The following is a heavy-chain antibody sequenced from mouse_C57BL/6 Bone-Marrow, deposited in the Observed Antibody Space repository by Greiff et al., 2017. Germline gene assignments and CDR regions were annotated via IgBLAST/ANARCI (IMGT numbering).Heavy chain of an antibody. CDR3: TEYYGSGPVYAMDY. CDR1: GFNIKDDY. CDR2: IYPVNGDT. Sequence: EVQLQESGAELVRPGASVKLSCTASGFNIKDDYMHWVKQRPEQGLEWIGWIYPVNGDTEYASKFQGKATITADTSSNTAYLQLSSLTSEDTAVYYCTEYYGSGPVYAMDYWGQGTSVTVSS. V-gene: IGHV14-4*01. J-gene: IGHJ4*01. D-gene: IGHD1-1*01.